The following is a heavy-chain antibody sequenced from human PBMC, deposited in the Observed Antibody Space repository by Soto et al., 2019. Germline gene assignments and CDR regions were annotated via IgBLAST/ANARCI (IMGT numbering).Heavy chain of an antibody. CDR2: IIPIFGTA. D-gene: IGHD1-26*01. CDR3: AIIHCGNLREEYWYFDL. Sequence: QVQLVQSGAEVKKPGASVKVSCKASGGTFSSYAISWVRQAPGQGLEWMGGIIPIFGTANYAQKFQGRVTITAYESTSTAYMELSSLRSEDTAVYDCAIIHCGNLREEYWYFDLWGRGTLVTVSS. CDR1: GGTFSSYA. J-gene: IGHJ2*01. V-gene: IGHV1-69*12.